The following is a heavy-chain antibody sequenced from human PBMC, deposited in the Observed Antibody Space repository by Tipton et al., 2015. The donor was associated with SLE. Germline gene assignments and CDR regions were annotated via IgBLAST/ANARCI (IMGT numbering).Heavy chain of an antibody. V-gene: IGHV3-15*01. Sequence: SLRLSCAASGFTFKHAWMSWVRQAPGKGLEWVGRIKNKGDGATTDYTEPVKGRFTISRDDSKNRLFLQMTSLKIEDTAVYYCTTEEHWRAWGLGVLVTVPS. CDR1: GFTFKHAW. CDR2: IKNKGDGATT. J-gene: IGHJ5*02. CDR3: TTEEHWRA. D-gene: IGHD1/OR15-1a*01.